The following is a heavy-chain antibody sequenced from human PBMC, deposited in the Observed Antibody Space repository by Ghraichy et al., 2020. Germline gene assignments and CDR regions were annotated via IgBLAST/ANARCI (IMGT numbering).Heavy chain of an antibody. D-gene: IGHD4-23*01. CDR3: AGGSTVVRFYYCDGRDV. CDR1: GFTFSSYS. V-gene: IGHV3-48*02. CDR2: ITSSSRTK. J-gene: IGHJ6*02. Sequence: GSLSLSCVGSGFTFSSYSMNWVRQSPGKGLEWVAYITSSSRTKSYADSVKGRFTISRDNAQNSLYLQMNSLRDEDTAVYYCAGGSTVVRFYYCDGRDVWGQATTVTGPS.